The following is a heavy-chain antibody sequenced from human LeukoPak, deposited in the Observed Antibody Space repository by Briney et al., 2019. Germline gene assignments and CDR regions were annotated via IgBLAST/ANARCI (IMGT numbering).Heavy chain of an antibody. J-gene: IGHJ4*02. V-gene: IGHV1-2*02. CDR2: INPNSGGT. Sequence: ASVKVSCKASGYTFTGYYMHWVRQAPGQGLEWMGWINPNSGGTNYAQKFQGRVPMTRGTSISTAYMELSRLRSDDTAVYYCARDHITESNLDYWGQGTLVTVSS. CDR1: GYTFTGYY. D-gene: IGHD2-21*01. CDR3: ARDHITESNLDY.